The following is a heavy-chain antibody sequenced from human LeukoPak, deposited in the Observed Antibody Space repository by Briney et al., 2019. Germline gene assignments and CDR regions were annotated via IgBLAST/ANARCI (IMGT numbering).Heavy chain of an antibody. CDR3: ARNRPPSLFGVVEQNAFDL. CDR2: IIPIFGTA. V-gene: IGHV1-69*05. J-gene: IGHJ3*01. D-gene: IGHD3-3*01. Sequence: SMKVSCKASGDTFNNYVIYWVRQAPGQGLEWMGGIIPIFGTANYAQKFQGRVTITTDESTSTAYMELSSLRSEDTAVYYCARNRPPSLFGVVEQNAFDLWGQGTMVTVSS. CDR1: GDTFNNYV.